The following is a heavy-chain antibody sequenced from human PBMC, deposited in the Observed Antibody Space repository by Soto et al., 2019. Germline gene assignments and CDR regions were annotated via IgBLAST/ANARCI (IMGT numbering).Heavy chain of an antibody. CDR2: ISSSSSYI. J-gene: IGHJ6*02. CDR1: GFTFSSYS. D-gene: IGHD6-13*01. CDR3: ARVYSSSSWYQGGMDV. Sequence: EVQLVESGGGLVKPGGSLRLSCAASGFTFSSYSMNWVRQAPGKGLEWVSSISSSSSYIYYADSVKGRFTISRDNAKNSLYLQMNSLRAEDTAVYYCARVYSSSSWYQGGMDVWGQGTTVTVSS. V-gene: IGHV3-21*01.